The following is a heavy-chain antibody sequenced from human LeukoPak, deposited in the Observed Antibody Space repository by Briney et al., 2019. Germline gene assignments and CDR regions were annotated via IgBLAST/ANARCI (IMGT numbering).Heavy chain of an antibody. V-gene: IGHV3-23*01. CDR1: GFTFSSDW. CDR3: ARGGYYDSSGSRDAFDI. Sequence: GGSLTLSCAASGFTFSSDWMSWGRQAPGKGLEWVSAISGSGGSTYYADSVKGRFTISRDNSKNTLYLQMNSLGAEDTAVYYCARGGYYDSSGSRDAFDIWGQGKMVTVSS. CDR2: ISGSGGST. J-gene: IGHJ3*02. D-gene: IGHD3-22*01.